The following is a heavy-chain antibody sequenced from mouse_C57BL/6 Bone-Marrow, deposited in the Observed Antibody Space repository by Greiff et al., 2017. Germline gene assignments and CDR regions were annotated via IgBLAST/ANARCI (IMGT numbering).Heavy chain of an antibody. Sequence: LVEPGASVKISCKASGYSFTDYNMNWVKQSNGKSLEWIGVINPNYGTTSYNQKFKGKATLTVDQSSSTAYMQLNSLTSEDSAVYYCARGYEYDYAMDYWGQGTSVTVSS. CDR3: ARGYEYDYAMDY. CDR2: INPNYGTT. V-gene: IGHV1-39*01. CDR1: GYSFTDYN. D-gene: IGHD2-4*01. J-gene: IGHJ4*01.